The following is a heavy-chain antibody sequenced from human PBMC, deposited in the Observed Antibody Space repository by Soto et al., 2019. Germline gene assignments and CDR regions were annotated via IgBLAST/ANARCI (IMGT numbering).Heavy chain of an antibody. J-gene: IGHJ6*02. CDR3: ASRARGSTDYYYYGMDV. D-gene: IGHD1-1*01. Sequence: SETLSLTCTASGSSISSYYWSWIRQPPGKGLEWIGYIYYSGSTNYNPSLKSRVTIAVDTSKNQFSLKLSSVTAADTAVYYCASRARGSTDYYYYGMDVWGQGTTVTVSS. CDR1: GSSISSYY. CDR2: IYYSGST. V-gene: IGHV4-59*08.